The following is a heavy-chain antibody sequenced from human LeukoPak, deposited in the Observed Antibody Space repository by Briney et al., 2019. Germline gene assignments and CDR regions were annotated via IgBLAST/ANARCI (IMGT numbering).Heavy chain of an antibody. CDR1: GGSISSYY. V-gene: IGHV4-4*07. CDR3: ARGAGYSSSGHPYYFDY. D-gene: IGHD6-6*01. CDR2: IYTSGST. Sequence: SETLSLTCTVSGGSISSYYWSWIRQPAGKGLEWIGRIYTSGSTNYNPSLKSRVTTSVDTSKNQFSLKLSSVTAADTAVYYCARGAGYSSSGHPYYFDYWGQGTLVTVSS. J-gene: IGHJ4*02.